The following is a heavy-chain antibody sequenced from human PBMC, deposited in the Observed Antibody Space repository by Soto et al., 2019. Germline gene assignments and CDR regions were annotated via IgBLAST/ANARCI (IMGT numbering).Heavy chain of an antibody. CDR1: GFTFSNYA. CDR3: ASGRSTYGDS. J-gene: IGHJ4*02. Sequence: QPGGSLRLSCAASGFTFSNYAVTWVRQAPGKGLEWVSTISGSGGSTYYADSVKGRFTISRDNSKNTLYLQMNSLRAEDTAVYYCASGRSTYGDSWGQGTLVTVSS. CDR2: ISGSGGST. V-gene: IGHV3-23*01. D-gene: IGHD2-2*01.